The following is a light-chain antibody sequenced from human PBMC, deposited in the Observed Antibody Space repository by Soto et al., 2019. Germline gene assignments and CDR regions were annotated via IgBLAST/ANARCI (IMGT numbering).Light chain of an antibody. CDR1: QSLSGTY. V-gene: IGKV3-20*01. J-gene: IGKJ1*01. CDR2: GAS. Sequence: EFVLTQSPGTLSLSPGERATLSCRASQSLSGTYLAWYQQKPGQAPRLLIYGASSRATGIPDRFSGSGSGPDFTLTISRLEPEDFAVYYCQQYGSSLPFGQGTKVDNK. CDR3: QQYGSSLP.